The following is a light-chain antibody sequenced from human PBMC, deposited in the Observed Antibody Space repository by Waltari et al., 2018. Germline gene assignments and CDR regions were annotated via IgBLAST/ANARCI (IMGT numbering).Light chain of an antibody. CDR2: AAS. CDR3: QQYSSFPPLT. J-gene: IGKJ4*01. V-gene: IGKV1-NL1*01. CDR1: QAISTS. Sequence: DIQMTQSPSSLSESVGNKVTITCRATQAISTSLACYQQKPGKAPKLLLYAASTLDSGVPSRFSGSGSGTEFTLTISSLQSEDFATYYFQQYSSFPPLTFGGGTKVEIK.